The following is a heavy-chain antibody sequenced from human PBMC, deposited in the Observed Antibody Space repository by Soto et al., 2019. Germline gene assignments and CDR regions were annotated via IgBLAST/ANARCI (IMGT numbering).Heavy chain of an antibody. V-gene: IGHV3-23*01. CDR1: GFSFSSYA. J-gene: IGHJ6*02. CDR3: AKMTSDSYGRNYGMDV. D-gene: IGHD5-18*01. CDR2: LSDSGVSP. Sequence: VGSLRLSCAGSGFSFSSYAMSWVRQGPEKGLEWVSALSDSGVSPYYAASVKGRFTISRDNSKNMLYLQMDSLRVEDTALYYCAKMTSDSYGRNYGMDVWGQGTTVTVSS.